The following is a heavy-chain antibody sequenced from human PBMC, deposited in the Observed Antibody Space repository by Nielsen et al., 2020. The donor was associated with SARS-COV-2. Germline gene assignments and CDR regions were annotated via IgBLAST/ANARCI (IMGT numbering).Heavy chain of an antibody. Sequence: SETLSLTCTVSGGSISSSSYYWGWIRQPPGKGLEYIGSIYYSGSSYYSPSLKSRVTISVDTSKNHFSLKLNSVTAADTAVYYCGVSVQWLPSFDYWGQGTLVTVS. CDR2: IYYSGSS. D-gene: IGHD6-19*01. CDR3: GVSVQWLPSFDY. CDR1: GGSISSSSYY. V-gene: IGHV4-39*02. J-gene: IGHJ4*02.